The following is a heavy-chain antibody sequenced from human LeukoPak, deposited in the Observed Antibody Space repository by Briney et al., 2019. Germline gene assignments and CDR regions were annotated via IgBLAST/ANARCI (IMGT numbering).Heavy chain of an antibody. J-gene: IGHJ3*02. D-gene: IGHD2-15*01. CDR2: ISSSSSTR. Sequence: GGSLRLSCAASGFTFSSYSMNWVRQAPGKGLEWVSYISSSSSTRYYADAVKGRFTISRDNATNSLYLQMNSLRAEDTAVYSCARAPNPKGGGAFDIWGQGTMVTVSS. V-gene: IGHV3-48*01. CDR1: GFTFSSYS. CDR3: ARAPNPKGGGAFDI.